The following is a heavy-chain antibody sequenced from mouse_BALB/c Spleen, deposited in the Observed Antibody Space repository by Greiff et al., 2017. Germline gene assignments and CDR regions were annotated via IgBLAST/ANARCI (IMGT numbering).Heavy chain of an antibody. CDR2: IDPSDSYT. D-gene: IGHD1-1*01. CDR1: GYTFTSYW. J-gene: IGHJ1*01. Sequence: VQLQQPGAELVKPGASVKMSCKASGYTFTSYWMHWVKQRPGQGLEWIGVIDPSDSYTSYNQKFKGKATLTVDTSSSTAYMQLSSLTSEDSAVYYCARGNYGSWYFDVWGAGTTVTVSS. V-gene: IGHV1-59*01. CDR3: ARGNYGSWYFDV.